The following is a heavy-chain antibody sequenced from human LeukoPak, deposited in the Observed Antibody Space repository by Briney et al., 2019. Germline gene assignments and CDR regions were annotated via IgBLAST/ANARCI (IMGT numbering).Heavy chain of an antibody. CDR1: GFTFSSYG. V-gene: IGHV3-23*01. J-gene: IGHJ4*02. D-gene: IGHD3-3*02. CDR2: ISGSGGST. Sequence: GGSLRLSCAASGFTFSSYGMSWVRQAPGKGLEWVSAISGSGGSTYYADSVKGRFTISRDNSKNTLYLQMNSLRSDDTAVYYCARDPAIFYQAGYFDYWGQGTLVTVSS. CDR3: ARDPAIFYQAGYFDY.